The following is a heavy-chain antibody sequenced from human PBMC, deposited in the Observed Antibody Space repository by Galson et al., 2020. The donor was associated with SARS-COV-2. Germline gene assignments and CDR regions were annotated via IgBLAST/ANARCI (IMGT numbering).Heavy chain of an antibody. CDR2: INHSGST. Sequence: SETLSLTCAVYGGSFSGYYWSWIRQPPGKGLEWIGEINHSGSTNYNPSLKSRVTISVDTSKNQFSLKLSSVTAADTAVYYCARGATYKGFYYYYMDVWGKGTTVTISS. CDR3: ARGATYKGFYYYYMDV. CDR1: GGSFSGYY. D-gene: IGHD1-1*01. V-gene: IGHV4-34*01. J-gene: IGHJ6*03.